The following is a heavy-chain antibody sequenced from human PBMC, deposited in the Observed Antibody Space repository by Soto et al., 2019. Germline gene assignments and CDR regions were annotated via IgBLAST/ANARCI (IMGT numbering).Heavy chain of an antibody. CDR1: GFTFDDSA. D-gene: IGHD3-3*01. CDR2: ISRNSGSI. J-gene: IGHJ6*02. V-gene: IGHV3-9*01. Sequence: SLRLSCAASGFTFDDSAIHWVGQPPGKGLEWVSGISRNSGSIAYADSVKGRFTISRDNAKKSLYLQMNSLRPEDTALYYCAKDLTFTIFEDGMHVWGQGTTVTVSS. CDR3: AKDLTFTIFEDGMHV.